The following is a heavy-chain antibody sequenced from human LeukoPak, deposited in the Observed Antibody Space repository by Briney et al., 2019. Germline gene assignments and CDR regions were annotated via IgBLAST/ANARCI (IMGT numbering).Heavy chain of an antibody. Sequence: SETLSLTCTVSGGSISGYSWTWIRQPPGQGLEWIGYFPNSRTTSYNPSLTGRVTISVDTAMDQISLKLNSVTAADTAVYYCARGHLGLSPWGQGTLVTVSS. J-gene: IGHJ5*02. V-gene: IGHV4-59*01. CDR1: GGSISGYS. D-gene: IGHD3-10*01. CDR2: FPNSRTT. CDR3: ARGHLGLSP.